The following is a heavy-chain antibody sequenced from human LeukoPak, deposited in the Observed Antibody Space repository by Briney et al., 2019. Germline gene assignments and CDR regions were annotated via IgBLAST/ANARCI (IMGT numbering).Heavy chain of an antibody. CDR2: IYTSGGT. CDR1: GGSISSHSYY. Sequence: PSGTLSLTCTVSGGSISSHSYYWSWIRQPAGKGLEWIGRIYTSGGTSYNPSLMSRVTISVDTSKSQFSLKLSSVTAADTAVYYCARQSRYYDYVWGSSDAFDIWGQGTMVTVSS. CDR3: ARQSRYYDYVWGSSDAFDI. J-gene: IGHJ3*02. D-gene: IGHD3-16*01. V-gene: IGHV4-61*02.